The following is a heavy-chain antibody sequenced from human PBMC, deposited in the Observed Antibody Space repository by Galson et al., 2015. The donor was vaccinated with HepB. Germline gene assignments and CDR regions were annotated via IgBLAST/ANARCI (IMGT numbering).Heavy chain of an antibody. V-gene: IGHV1-46*01. CDR1: GRTFTNYY. J-gene: IGHJ6*02. Sequence: SVKISCKASGRTFTNYYIHWVRQAPGQGPEWMGVMNPRGGGTTYAQKFQDRVTMTRDTSTCTVYMELSSLRSEDTALYYCARESYGDYYGMDVWGQGTTVTISS. CDR3: ARESYGDYYGMDV. CDR2: MNPRGGGT. D-gene: IGHD3-10*01.